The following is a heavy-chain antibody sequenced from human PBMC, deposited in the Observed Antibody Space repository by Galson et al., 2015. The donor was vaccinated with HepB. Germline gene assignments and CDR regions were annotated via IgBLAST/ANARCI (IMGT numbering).Heavy chain of an antibody. Sequence: SVKVSCKASGYTFTSYGITWVRQAPGQGLEWMGWISPYTGNTNYAQKVQGRVTMTTDTSTSTAYMELRSLRSDDTAVYYCARDPTWDYYGSSYSNPPFGSWGQGTLVTVSS. D-gene: IGHD3-22*01. V-gene: IGHV1-18*01. J-gene: IGHJ4*02. CDR1: GYTFTSYG. CDR3: ARDPTWDYYGSSYSNPPFGS. CDR2: ISPYTGNT.